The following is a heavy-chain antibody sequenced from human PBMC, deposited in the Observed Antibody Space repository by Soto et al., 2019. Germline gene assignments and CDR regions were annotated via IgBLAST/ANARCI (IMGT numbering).Heavy chain of an antibody. CDR1: VIGDG. CDR2: INVYNDNT. J-gene: IGHJ6*04. V-gene: IGHV1-18*01. CDR3: ARRGPQYMDV. D-gene: IGHD3-10*01. Sequence: QDQLVQSGAEVKKPGASVKVSCKAFVIGDGMSWVRQAPGQGLEWMGWINVYNDNTEYAPKFQGRVTMTTDTSTNTVYMELRSLRSDDTGVYYCARRGPQYMDVWGKGTTVTVSS.